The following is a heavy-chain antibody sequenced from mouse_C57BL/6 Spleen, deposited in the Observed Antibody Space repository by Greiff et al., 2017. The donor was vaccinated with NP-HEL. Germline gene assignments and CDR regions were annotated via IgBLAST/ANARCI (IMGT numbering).Heavy chain of an antibody. CDR3: ARWGDERFAY. CDR2: IYPSDSET. Sequence: VQLQQSGAELVRPGSSVKLSCKASGYTFTSYWMDWVKQRPGQGLEWIGNIYPSDSETHYNQKFKDKATLTVDKSSSTAYMQLSSLTSEDSAVYYCARWGDERFAYWGQGTLVTVSA. V-gene: IGHV1-61*01. CDR1: GYTFTSYW. D-gene: IGHD3-3*01. J-gene: IGHJ3*01.